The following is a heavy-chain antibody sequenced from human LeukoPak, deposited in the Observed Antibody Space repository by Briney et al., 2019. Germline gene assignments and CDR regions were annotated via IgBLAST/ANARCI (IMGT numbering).Heavy chain of an antibody. Sequence: SETLSLTCAVYGGSFSGYYWSWTRQPPGKGLEWIGEINHSGSTNYNPSLKSRVTISVDTSKNQFSLKLSSVTAADTAVYYCARVLEIGDYVDYWGQGTLVTVSS. J-gene: IGHJ4*02. CDR2: INHSGST. D-gene: IGHD4-17*01. CDR3: ARVLEIGDYVDY. CDR1: GGSFSGYY. V-gene: IGHV4-34*01.